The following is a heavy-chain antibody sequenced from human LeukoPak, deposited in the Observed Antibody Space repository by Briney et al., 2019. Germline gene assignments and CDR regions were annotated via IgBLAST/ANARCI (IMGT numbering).Heavy chain of an antibody. J-gene: IGHJ3*02. CDR3: ARGQNDYGAIRHPPGIGDAFDI. Sequence: GGSLRLSCAASGFTVSSNYINWVRQAPGKGLKWVSLIYSGGTTYYADSVKGRFTISRDNSKNTLYLQMGSLRGEDMGVYYCARGQNDYGAIRHPPGIGDAFDIWGQGTMVTVSS. CDR2: IYSGGTT. CDR1: GFTVSSNY. V-gene: IGHV3-53*05. D-gene: IGHD4-17*01.